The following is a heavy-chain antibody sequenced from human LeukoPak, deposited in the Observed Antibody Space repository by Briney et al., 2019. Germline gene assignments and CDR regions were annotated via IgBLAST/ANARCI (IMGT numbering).Heavy chain of an antibody. J-gene: IGHJ6*03. Sequence: PGGSLRLSCAASGFTFNNHWMHWVRQGPGKGLVWVSRINSDGSSTYYADSVKGRFTISRDNARNMVYLQMNSLRAEDTALYHCARARRDYYGSGSYYYYYMDVWGKGTTVTISS. CDR1: GFTFNNHW. D-gene: IGHD3-10*01. CDR3: ARARRDYYGSGSYYYYYMDV. V-gene: IGHV3-74*01. CDR2: INSDGSST.